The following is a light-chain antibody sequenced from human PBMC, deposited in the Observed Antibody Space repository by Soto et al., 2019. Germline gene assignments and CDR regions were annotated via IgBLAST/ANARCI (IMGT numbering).Light chain of an antibody. CDR2: EVN. V-gene: IGLV2-8*01. CDR3: CSYAGSYTFV. Sequence: SVLTQPPSASGSPGQSVAISCTGTSSDVGGYNYVSWYQQHPGKAPKLMIYEVNKRPSGVPDRFSGSKSGNTASLTISGLQAEDEADYYCCSYAGSYTFVFGTGTKVT. J-gene: IGLJ1*01. CDR1: SSDVGGYNY.